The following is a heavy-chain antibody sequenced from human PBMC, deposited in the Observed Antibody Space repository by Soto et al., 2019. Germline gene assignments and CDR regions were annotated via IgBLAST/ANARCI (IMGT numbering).Heavy chain of an antibody. J-gene: IGHJ6*02. Sequence: QVQLVQSGAEVKKPGSSVKVSCKASGGTFSSYTISWVRQAPGQGLEWMGRIIPILGIANYAQKFQGRVTITADKSTSTAYMELSSLRAEDTAVYYCAKSDEILFTYVWGQVTTVTVSS. V-gene: IGHV1-69*02. D-gene: IGHD3-9*01. CDR1: GGTFSSYT. CDR3: AKSDEILFTYV. CDR2: IIPILGIA.